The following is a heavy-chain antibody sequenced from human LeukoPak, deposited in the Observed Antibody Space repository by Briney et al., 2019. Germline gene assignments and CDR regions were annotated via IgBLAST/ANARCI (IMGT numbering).Heavy chain of an antibody. CDR3: SKDLTSDFGGDFDP. CDR2: IRFDGSHK. V-gene: IGHV3-30*02. CDR1: GFTFSSYW. J-gene: IGHJ5*02. D-gene: IGHD3-10*01. Sequence: GSLRLSCAASGFTFSSYWMSWVRQAPGKGLEWVALIRFDGSHKYYADSVKGRFTISRDNSKSTLYLQMNSLRAEDTAVYYCSKDLTSDFGGDFDPWGQGTLVTVSS.